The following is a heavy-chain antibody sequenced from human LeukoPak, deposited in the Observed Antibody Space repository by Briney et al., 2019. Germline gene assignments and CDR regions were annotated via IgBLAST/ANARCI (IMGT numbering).Heavy chain of an antibody. CDR3: ARVVSSPRSYYYDSSGYYPRFDP. Sequence: GGSLRLSCAASGFTVSSNYMSWVRQAPGKGLEWVSVIYSGGSTYYADSVKGRFTISRDNSKNTLYLQMNSLRAEDTAVYYCARVVSSPRSYYYDSSGYYPRFDPWGQGTLVTVSS. J-gene: IGHJ5*02. CDR2: IYSGGST. CDR1: GFTVSSNY. V-gene: IGHV3-53*01. D-gene: IGHD3-22*01.